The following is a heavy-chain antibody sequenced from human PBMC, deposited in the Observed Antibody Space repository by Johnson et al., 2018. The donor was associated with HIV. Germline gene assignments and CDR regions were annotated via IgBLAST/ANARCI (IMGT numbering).Heavy chain of an antibody. CDR2: INWNGGST. CDR1: GFTFDDYA. V-gene: IGHV3-20*04. Sequence: VQLVESGGGLVRPGGSLRLSCTIYGFTFDDYAMSWVRRVPGKGLEWVCGINWNGGSTGYADSVRGGFTISRDNSKNTLYLQMKRLRVEDTAVYYCARDDLDNSGHLMAFDMWGQGTKVIVSS. D-gene: IGHD1-26*01. J-gene: IGHJ3*02. CDR3: ARDDLDNSGHLMAFDM.